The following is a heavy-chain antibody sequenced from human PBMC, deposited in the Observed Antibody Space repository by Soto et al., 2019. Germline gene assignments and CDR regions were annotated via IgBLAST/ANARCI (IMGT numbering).Heavy chain of an antibody. CDR3: ARWSIAVAGAKTHWYFDL. D-gene: IGHD6-19*01. CDR2: INHSGST. V-gene: IGHV4-34*01. CDR1: GGSFSGYY. J-gene: IGHJ2*01. Sequence: QVQLQQWGAGLLKPSETLSLTCAVYGGSFSGYYWSWIRQPPGKGLEWIGEINHSGSTNYNPSLKSRVTISVETSQNQVPLKVSSGAAAGKAVYYCARWSIAVAGAKTHWYFDLWGRGTLVTVSS.